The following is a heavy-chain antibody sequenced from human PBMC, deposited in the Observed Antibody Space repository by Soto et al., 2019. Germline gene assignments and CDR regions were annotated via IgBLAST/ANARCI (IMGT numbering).Heavy chain of an antibody. CDR3: ARKSIGVVSPIDF. CDR2: INYSGGT. V-gene: IGHV4-30-2*01. CDR1: GGSVSSAGYS. J-gene: IGHJ4*02. Sequence: SETLSLTCLVSGGSVSSAGYSWSWIRQPAGKGLEWIGYINYSGGTYYNPPLKSRVTISLDRSKNQFSLKLSSVTAADTAVYYCARKSIGVVSPIDFWGPGALVTVSS. D-gene: IGHD3-3*01.